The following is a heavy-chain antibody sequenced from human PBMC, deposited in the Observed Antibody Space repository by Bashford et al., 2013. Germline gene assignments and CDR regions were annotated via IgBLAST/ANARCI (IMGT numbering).Heavy chain of an antibody. V-gene: IGHV4-39*02. Sequence: SETLSLTCTVSGGSISSSSYYWGWIRQPPGKGLEWIGSIYYSGSTYYNPSLKSRVTISVDTSKNQFSLKLSSVTAADTAVYYCAREPVDCSGGSCYPINGMDVVGPRDHGHRLL. CDR3: AREPVDCSGGSCYPINGMDV. D-gene: IGHD2-15*01. CDR1: GGSISSSSYY. J-gene: IGHJ6*02. CDR2: IYYSGST.